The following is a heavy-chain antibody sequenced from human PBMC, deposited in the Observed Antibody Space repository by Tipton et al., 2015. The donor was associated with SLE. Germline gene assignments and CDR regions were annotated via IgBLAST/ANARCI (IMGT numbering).Heavy chain of an antibody. CDR2: ITNNGNT. CDR3: ARGGLYETSAYSVGFDI. Sequence: TLSLTCTVSGGSISGSNYYWDWFRQPPGKGPEWIGRITNNGNTYYIPSLQRRVTMSVDTSKNHFSLKLSSVTAADTAVYYCARGGLYETSAYSVGFDIWGQGTLVTVSS. V-gene: IGHV4-39*02. CDR1: GGSISGSNYY. J-gene: IGHJ3*02. D-gene: IGHD3-22*01.